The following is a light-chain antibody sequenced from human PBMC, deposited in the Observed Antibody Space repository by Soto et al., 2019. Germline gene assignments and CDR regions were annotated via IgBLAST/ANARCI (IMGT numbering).Light chain of an antibody. Sequence: EIVLTQSPGTLSLSPGERATLSCRASQSIGSSYLAWYQQKPGQAPRLLIYGASSRASGFPNRFGGSGSGTDFTLTISRLESEDFAVYDGQHYGSSLSITFGQGTRLEIK. CDR2: GAS. CDR1: QSIGSSY. J-gene: IGKJ5*01. CDR3: QHYGSSLSIT. V-gene: IGKV3-20*01.